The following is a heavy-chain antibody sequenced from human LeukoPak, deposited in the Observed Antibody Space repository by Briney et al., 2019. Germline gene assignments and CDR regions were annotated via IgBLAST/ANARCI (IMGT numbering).Heavy chain of an antibody. V-gene: IGHV1-2*02. CDR1: GYTFTGYY. J-gene: IGHJ3*02. Sequence: VASVKVSCKASGYTFTGYYMHWVRQAPGQGLEWMGWINPNSGGTNYAQKFQGRVTMTRDTSISTAYMELSRLRSDDTAVYYCARGMGPIAFTEAFDIWGQGTMVTVSS. CDR2: INPNSGGT. CDR3: ARGMGPIAFTEAFDI. D-gene: IGHD3-3*02.